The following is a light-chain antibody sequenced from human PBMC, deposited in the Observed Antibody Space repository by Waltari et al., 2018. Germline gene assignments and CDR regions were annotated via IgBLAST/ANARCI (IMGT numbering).Light chain of an antibody. CDR3: QQSFSTPYT. V-gene: IGKV1-39*01. J-gene: IGKJ2*01. CDR1: QSISSY. Sequence: DIQMTQSPSSLSASVGDRVTITCRASQSISSYLNWYQQIPGKAPKLLIYVASSLHSGVPSRFSGSGSGTDFTLTISSLQPEDFATYYCQQSFSTPYTFGQGTKLEIK. CDR2: VAS.